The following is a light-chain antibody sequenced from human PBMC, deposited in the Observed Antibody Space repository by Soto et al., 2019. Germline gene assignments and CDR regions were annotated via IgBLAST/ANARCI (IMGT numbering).Light chain of an antibody. CDR2: DAS. Sequence: EIVLTQSPATLSLSPGERATLSCRASKRVSSYLAWYQQKPGQAPRLLIYDASNRSPGIPARLSGSGSGTDFTLTISSLEPEDFAVYYCQQRSNWPSLTFGGGTKVEIK. J-gene: IGKJ4*01. CDR3: QQRSNWPSLT. V-gene: IGKV3-11*01. CDR1: KRVSSY.